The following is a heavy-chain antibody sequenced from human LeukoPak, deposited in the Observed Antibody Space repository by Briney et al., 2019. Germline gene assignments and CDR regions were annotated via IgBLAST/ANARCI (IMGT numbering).Heavy chain of an antibody. D-gene: IGHD4-23*01. CDR3: AKQETVVTLDY. V-gene: IGHV4-39*01. CDR2: IYYSGST. Sequence: SETLSLTCTVSGGSISSSSYYWGWIRQPPGKGLEWIGSIYYSGSTYYNPSLKSRVTISVDTSKNQFSLKPSSVTAADTAVYYCAKQETVVTLDYWGQGTLVTVSS. CDR1: GGSISSSSYY. J-gene: IGHJ4*02.